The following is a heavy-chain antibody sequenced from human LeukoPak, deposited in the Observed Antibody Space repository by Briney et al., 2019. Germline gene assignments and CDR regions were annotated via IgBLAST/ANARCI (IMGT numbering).Heavy chain of an antibody. J-gene: IGHJ4*02. CDR3: AKDRIVGASNY. CDR2: LSGSGGST. Sequence: GGSLRLSCAASGFTFSSYAMSWVRQAPGKGLEWVSTLSGSGGSTYYADSVKGRFTISRDNSKNTLYLQMNSLRAEDTAVYYCAKDRIVGASNYWGQGTLVTVSS. V-gene: IGHV3-23*01. CDR1: GFTFSSYA. D-gene: IGHD1-26*01.